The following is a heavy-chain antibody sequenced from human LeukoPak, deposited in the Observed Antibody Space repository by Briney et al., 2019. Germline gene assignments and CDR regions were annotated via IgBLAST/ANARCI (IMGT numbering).Heavy chain of an antibody. V-gene: IGHV3-23*01. D-gene: IGHD2-2*01. CDR3: AKDEVVVPAAPNWFDP. Sequence: GGSLRLSCAASGFTFSSYAMSWVRQAPGKGLEWVSAISGSGGSTYYADSVKGRFTISIDNSKNTLYLQMNSLRAEDTAVYYCAKDEVVVPAAPNWFDPWGQGTLVTVSS. J-gene: IGHJ5*02. CDR1: GFTFSSYA. CDR2: ISGSGGST.